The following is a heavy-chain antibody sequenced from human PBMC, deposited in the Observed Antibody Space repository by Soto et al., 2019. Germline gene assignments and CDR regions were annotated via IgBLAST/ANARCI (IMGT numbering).Heavy chain of an antibody. J-gene: IGHJ5*02. V-gene: IGHV1-69*01. CDR1: GGTFSSYA. CDR2: IIPIFGTA. CDR3: ARGPGVRGVISPSWFDP. D-gene: IGHD3-10*02. Sequence: QVQLVQSGAEVKKPGSSVKVSCKASGGTFSSYAISWVRQAPGQGLEWMGGIIPIFGTANYAQKFQGRVTITADESTSTAYMELSSLRSEDTAAYYCARGPGVRGVISPSWFDPWGQGTLVTVSS.